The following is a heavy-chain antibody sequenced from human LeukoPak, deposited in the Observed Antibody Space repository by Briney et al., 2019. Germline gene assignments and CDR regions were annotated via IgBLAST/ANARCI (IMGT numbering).Heavy chain of an antibody. J-gene: IGHJ6*03. V-gene: IGHV1-2*02. Sequence: ASVKVSCKASGYTFTGYYMHWVRQAPGQGLEWMGWITPNRGATNYARKFQGRVTMTRDTSISTAYMELSRLTADDTAVYYCARDPGPTTVTTFIYSYYYYMDVWGKGTTVTISS. CDR1: GYTFTGYY. D-gene: IGHD4-17*01. CDR3: ARDPGPTTVTTFIYSYYYYMDV. CDR2: ITPNRGAT.